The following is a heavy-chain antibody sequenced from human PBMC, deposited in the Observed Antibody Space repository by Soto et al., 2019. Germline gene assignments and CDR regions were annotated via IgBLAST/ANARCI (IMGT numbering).Heavy chain of an antibody. V-gene: IGHV3-30-3*01. CDR3: ARPYTRGWDNAFDF. J-gene: IGHJ3*01. CDR1: GFTFSSYA. Sequence: QVQLVESGGGVVQPGRSLRLSCAASGFTFSSYAMHWVRQAPGKGLEWVAVTSYDGSNKYYADSVKGRFTLSRDNSKNTLYRKMNTRRAEDTVVYFCARPYTRGWDNAFDFWGQGTMVTVSS. CDR2: TSYDGSNK. D-gene: IGHD6-19*01.